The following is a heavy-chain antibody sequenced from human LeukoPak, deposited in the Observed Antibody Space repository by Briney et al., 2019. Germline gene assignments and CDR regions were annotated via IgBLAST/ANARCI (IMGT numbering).Heavy chain of an antibody. CDR1: GGSFSDYY. CDR2: NNHSGST. J-gene: IGHJ4*02. V-gene: IGHV4-34*01. D-gene: IGHD6-6*01. CDR3: ARGFGVRGIAARSLDY. Sequence: KTSETLSLTCAVYGGSFSDYYWSWIRQPPGKGLEWIGENNHSGSTNYNPSLKSRVTISVDTSKNQFSLKLSSVTAADTAVYYCARGFGVRGIAARSLDYWGQGTLVTVSS.